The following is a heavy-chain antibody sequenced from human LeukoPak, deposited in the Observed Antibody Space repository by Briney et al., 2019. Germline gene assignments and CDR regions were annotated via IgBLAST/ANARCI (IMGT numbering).Heavy chain of an antibody. J-gene: IGHJ5*02. Sequence: GGSLRLSCAASGFTFSSYAMHWVRQAPGKGLEWVAVISYDGSNKYYADSVKGRFTISRDNSKNTLYLQMNSLRAEDTAVYHCARERGQAAENWFDPWGQGTLVTVSS. V-gene: IGHV3-30-3*01. CDR1: GFTFSSYA. D-gene: IGHD6-25*01. CDR3: ARERGQAAENWFDP. CDR2: ISYDGSNK.